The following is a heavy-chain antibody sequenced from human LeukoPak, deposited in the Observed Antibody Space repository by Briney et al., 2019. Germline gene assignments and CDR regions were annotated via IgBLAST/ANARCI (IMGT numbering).Heavy chain of an antibody. CDR1: GVSINTYY. CDR3: ARDFLPPHYTATIRPDWYFDL. J-gene: IGHJ2*01. V-gene: IGHV4-59*01. CDR2: IYYSGTT. Sequence: SETLSLTCTVSGVSINTYYWSWIRQPPGEGLEWIGNIYYSGTTSYNPSLESRVIISVDTSKNQFSLKLSSVTAADTAVYYCARDFLPPHYTATIRPDWYFDLWGRGTLVTVSS. D-gene: IGHD5-12*01.